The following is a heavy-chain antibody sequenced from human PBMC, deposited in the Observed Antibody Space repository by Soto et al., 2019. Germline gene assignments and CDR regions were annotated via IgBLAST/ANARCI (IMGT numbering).Heavy chain of an antibody. D-gene: IGHD2-2*01. CDR3: ASRLARYCSSTSCPFDY. J-gene: IGHJ4*02. CDR1: GGSISSYY. CDR2: IYYSGST. Sequence: SETLSLTCSVSGGSISSYYWSWIRQPPGKGLEWIGSIYYSGSTYYNPSLKSRVTISVDTSKNQFSLKLSSVTAADTAVYYCASRLARYCSSTSCPFDYWGQGTLVTVSS. V-gene: IGHV4-39*01.